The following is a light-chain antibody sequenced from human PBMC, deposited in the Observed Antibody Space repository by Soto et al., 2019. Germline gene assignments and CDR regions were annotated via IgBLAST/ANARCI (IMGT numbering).Light chain of an antibody. CDR2: EVS. V-gene: IGLV2-14*01. Sequence: QSVLTQPASVSGSPGQSITISCTGTSSDIGAYNYVSWYRQYPGKAPKVMIYEVSNRPSGVSNRFSGSKSGNTASLTISGLQPEDEADYYCSSYTSLSTRVFGGGTKLTVL. J-gene: IGLJ3*02. CDR3: SSYTSLSTRV. CDR1: SSDIGAYNY.